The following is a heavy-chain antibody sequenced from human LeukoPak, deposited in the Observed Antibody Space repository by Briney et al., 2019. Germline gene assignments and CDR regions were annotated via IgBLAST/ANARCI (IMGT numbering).Heavy chain of an antibody. D-gene: IGHD2-15*01. V-gene: IGHV1-18*01. J-gene: IGHJ4*02. CDR1: GYTFTSYG. CDR3: ARSGDIVVVVAAPHYFDY. Sequence: ASVKVSCKASGYTFTSYGISWVRQAPGQGLEWMGWISAYNGNTNYAQKLQGRVTMTTDTSTSTAYMELRSLRSDDTAVYYCARSGDIVVVVAAPHYFDYWGQGTLVTVSS. CDR2: ISAYNGNT.